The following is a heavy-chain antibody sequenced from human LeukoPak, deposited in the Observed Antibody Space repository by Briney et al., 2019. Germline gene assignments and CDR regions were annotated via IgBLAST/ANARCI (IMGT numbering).Heavy chain of an antibody. V-gene: IGHV3-30-3*01. Sequence: GGSLRLSCAASGFTFSSYAMHWVRQAPGKGLEWVAVISYDGSNKYYADSVKGRFTNSRDNSKNTLYLQMNSLGAEDTAVYYCARDQVQLWKYFQHWGQGTLVTVSS. CDR2: ISYDGSNK. D-gene: IGHD5-18*01. CDR3: ARDQVQLWKYFQH. CDR1: GFTFSSYA. J-gene: IGHJ1*01.